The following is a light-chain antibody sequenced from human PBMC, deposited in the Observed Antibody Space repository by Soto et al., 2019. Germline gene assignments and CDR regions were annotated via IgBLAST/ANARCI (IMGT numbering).Light chain of an antibody. CDR3: QVCDSSSGPPDV. CDR2: YDS. CDR1: NIGSKS. J-gene: IGLJ1*01. Sequence: SYELTQPPSVSVAPGKTARITCGGNNIGSKSVHWYQQKPGQAPVLVIYYDSDRPSGIPERFSGSNSGNTATLTISRVEAGDEDDYYCQVCDSSSGPPDVFGTGTKVTVL. V-gene: IGLV3-21*04.